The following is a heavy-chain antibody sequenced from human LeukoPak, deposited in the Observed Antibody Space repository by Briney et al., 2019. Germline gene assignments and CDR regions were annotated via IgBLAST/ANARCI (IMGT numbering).Heavy chain of an antibody. D-gene: IGHD3-22*01. Sequence: SQTLSLTCTVSGDSIRSGSFYWSWIRQPAGKGLEWIGRIYTSGSTNYNPSLKSRVTISVDTSKNQFSLKLSSVTAADTAVYYCARVFSTNYYDNRGWFDPWGQGTLVTVSS. V-gene: IGHV4-61*02. CDR1: GDSIRSGSFY. J-gene: IGHJ5*02. CDR3: ARVFSTNYYDNRGWFDP. CDR2: IYTSGST.